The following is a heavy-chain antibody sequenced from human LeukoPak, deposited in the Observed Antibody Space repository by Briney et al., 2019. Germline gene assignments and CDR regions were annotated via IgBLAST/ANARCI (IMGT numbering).Heavy chain of an antibody. Sequence: SETLSLTCTVSGGSISSYYWSWIRQPPGKGLEWIGYIYYSGSTNYNPFLKSRVTISVDTSKNQFSLKLSSVTAADTAVYYCASLSSGSYNWFDPWGQGTLVTVSS. D-gene: IGHD1-26*01. V-gene: IGHV4-59*01. J-gene: IGHJ5*02. CDR2: IYYSGST. CDR1: GGSISSYY. CDR3: ASLSSGSYNWFDP.